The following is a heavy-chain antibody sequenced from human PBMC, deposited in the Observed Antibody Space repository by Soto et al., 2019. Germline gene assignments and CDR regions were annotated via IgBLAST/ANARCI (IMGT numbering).Heavy chain of an antibody. Sequence: QVQLVESGGGVVQPGRSLRLSCAASGFTFSSYGMHWVRQAPGKGLEWVAVISYDGSNKYYADSVKGRFTISRDNSKNTLYLQMNSLRAEDTVVYYCAKDGPYDTTLGAFDIWGQGTMVTVSS. V-gene: IGHV3-30*18. CDR1: GFTFSSYG. D-gene: IGHD3-22*01. CDR2: ISYDGSNK. J-gene: IGHJ3*02. CDR3: AKDGPYDTTLGAFDI.